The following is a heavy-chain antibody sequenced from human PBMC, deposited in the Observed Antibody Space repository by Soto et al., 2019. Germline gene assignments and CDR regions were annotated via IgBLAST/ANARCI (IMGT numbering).Heavy chain of an antibody. CDR3: TAHVEMATTTSPLDY. J-gene: IGHJ4*02. Sequence: ASVKVSFKASGFTFTSSAVQWVRQARGQRLEWIGWIVVGSGNTNYAQKFQERATITRDMSTSTAYMELSSLRSEDTAVYYCTAHVEMATTTSPLDYWGQRTLVTVPQ. CDR2: IVVGSGNT. V-gene: IGHV1-58*01. CDR1: GFTFTSSA. D-gene: IGHD1-1*01.